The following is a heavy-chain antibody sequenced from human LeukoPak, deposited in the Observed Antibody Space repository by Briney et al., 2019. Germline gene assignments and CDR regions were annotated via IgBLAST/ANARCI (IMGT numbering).Heavy chain of an antibody. D-gene: IGHD3-3*01. CDR1: GGSFSGYY. J-gene: IGHJ6*03. Sequence: PSETLSLTCAVYGGSFSGYYWSWLRQPPGKGLEWIGEINHSGSTNYNPSLKSRVTISVDTSKNQFSLKLSSVTAADTAVYYCARGEAFFGYYYYMDVWGKGTTVTVSS. V-gene: IGHV4-34*01. CDR3: ARGEAFFGYYYYMDV. CDR2: INHSGST.